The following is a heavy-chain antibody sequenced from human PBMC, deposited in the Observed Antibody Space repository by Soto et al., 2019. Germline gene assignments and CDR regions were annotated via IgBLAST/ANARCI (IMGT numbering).Heavy chain of an antibody. Sequence: EVQLLESGGGLVQPGGSLRLSCAASGFTFSRYAMNWVRQAPGRGLEWVSAISGSGISTYYADSVKGRFTISRDNSKTTLDLQMNSLRAEDTAVYYCAKDRPRGGGYSGYDLDYWGQGTLVTVSS. V-gene: IGHV3-23*01. D-gene: IGHD5-12*01. CDR3: AKDRPRGGGYSGYDLDY. J-gene: IGHJ4*02. CDR1: GFTFSRYA. CDR2: ISGSGIST.